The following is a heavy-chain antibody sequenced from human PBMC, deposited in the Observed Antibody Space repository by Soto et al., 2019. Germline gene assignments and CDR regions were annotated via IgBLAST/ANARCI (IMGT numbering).Heavy chain of an antibody. CDR2: INPATGAA. CDR1: GYPVTAYY. V-gene: IGHV1-2*02. CDR3: ARGGGVGVAGSAAFDM. Sequence: QLHLVHSGAVVKKPGASVTVSCSASGYPVTAYYMHWVRQAPGRGLEWMGGINPATGAAKYTQTIPGRVTMTRDTSTSTAFMELNGPAREVKAVFYCARGGGVGVAGSAAFDMWGQGTVVTVSS. D-gene: IGHD3-3*01. J-gene: IGHJ3*02.